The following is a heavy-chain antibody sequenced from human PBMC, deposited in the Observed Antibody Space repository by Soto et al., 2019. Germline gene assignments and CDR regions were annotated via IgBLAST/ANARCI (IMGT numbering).Heavy chain of an antibody. D-gene: IGHD4-4*01. V-gene: IGHV4-59*08. Sequence: ASETLSLTCTVSGGSISSYYWSWIRQPPGKGLEWIGYIYYSGSTNYNPSLKSRVTISVDTSKNQFSLKLSSVTAADTAVYYCASTAVLYYYMDVWGKGTTVTVSS. CDR3: ASTAVLYYYMDV. CDR2: IYYSGST. J-gene: IGHJ6*03. CDR1: GGSISSYY.